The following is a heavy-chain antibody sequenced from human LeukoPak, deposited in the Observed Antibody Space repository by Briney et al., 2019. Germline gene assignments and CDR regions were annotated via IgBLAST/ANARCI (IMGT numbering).Heavy chain of an antibody. V-gene: IGHV1-24*01. CDR1: GYTLTELS. J-gene: IGHJ5*02. Sequence: ASVKVSCKVSGYTLTELSMHWVRQAPGKGLEWMGGFDPEDGETIYAQKFQGRVTMTRDTSTSTVYMELSSLRSEDTAVYYCARDSSGWYNWFDPWGQGTLVTVSS. CDR2: FDPEDGET. D-gene: IGHD6-19*01. CDR3: ARDSSGWYNWFDP.